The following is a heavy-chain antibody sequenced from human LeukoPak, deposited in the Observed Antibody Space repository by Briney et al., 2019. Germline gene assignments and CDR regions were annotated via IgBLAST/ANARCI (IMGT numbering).Heavy chain of an antibody. CDR1: GFTFSSYG. V-gene: IGHV3-30*18. Sequence: GGSLRLSCAASGFTFSSYGMHWVRQAPGKGLEWVAVISYDGSNKYYADSVKGRFTISRDNSKNTLYLQMNNLRAEDTAVYYCANDPDWGNGYWGQGTLVTVSS. CDR3: ANDPDWGNGY. CDR2: ISYDGSNK. J-gene: IGHJ4*02. D-gene: IGHD3-16*01.